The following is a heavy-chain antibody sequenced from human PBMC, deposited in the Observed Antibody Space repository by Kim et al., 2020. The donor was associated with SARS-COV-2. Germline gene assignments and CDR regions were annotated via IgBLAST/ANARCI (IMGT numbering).Heavy chain of an antibody. CDR2: ISYDGSNK. Sequence: GGSLRLSCAASGFTFSSYGMHWVRQAPGKGLEWVAVISYDGSNKYYADSVKGRFTISRDNSKNTLYLQMNSLRAEDTAVYYCARPGQPHIVVVTATDYWGQGTLVTVSS. CDR3: ARPGQPHIVVVTATDY. D-gene: IGHD2-21*02. V-gene: IGHV3-33*05. J-gene: IGHJ4*02. CDR1: GFTFSSYG.